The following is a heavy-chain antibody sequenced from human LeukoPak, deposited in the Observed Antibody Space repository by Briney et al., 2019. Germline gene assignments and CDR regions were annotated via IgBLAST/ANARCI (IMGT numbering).Heavy chain of an antibody. CDR2: VKQDGSEK. J-gene: IGHJ4*02. Sequence: GGSLRLSCAASGFTFNNYWMNWVRQAPGKGLEWVGNVKQDGSEKYYGDSVKGRFTISRDNAKNSLYLQMNSLRVEDTAVYYCARDYSASGGLDYWGQGTLVTVSS. V-gene: IGHV3-7*01. D-gene: IGHD3-10*01. CDR3: ARDYSASGGLDY. CDR1: GFTFNNYW.